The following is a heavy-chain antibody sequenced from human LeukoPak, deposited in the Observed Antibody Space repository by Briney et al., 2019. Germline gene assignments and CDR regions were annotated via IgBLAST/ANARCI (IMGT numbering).Heavy chain of an antibody. J-gene: IGHJ4*02. Sequence: SETLSLTCTVSGCSVSSGSYYWSWIRPPPGKGLEWIGYIYYSGSTNYIPSLKSRVTISVDTSKNQFSLKLSSVTAADTAVYYCAREGSGYEYYFDYWGQGTLVTVSS. CDR3: AREGSGYEYYFDY. D-gene: IGHD5-12*01. CDR1: GCSVSSGSYY. V-gene: IGHV4-61*01. CDR2: IYYSGST.